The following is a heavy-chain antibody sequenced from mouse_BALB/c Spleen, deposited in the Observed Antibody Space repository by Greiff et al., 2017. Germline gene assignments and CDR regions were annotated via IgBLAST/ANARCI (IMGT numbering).Heavy chain of an antibody. D-gene: IGHD2-2*01. CDR3: ARYNGYDDYFDY. J-gene: IGHJ2*01. Sequence: EVKLVESGPSLVKPSQTLSLTCSVTGDSITSGYWNWIRKFPGNKLEYMGYISYSGSTYYNPSLKSRISITRDTSKNQYYLQLNSVTTEDTATYYCARYNGYDDYFDYWGQGTTLTVSS. V-gene: IGHV3-8*02. CDR1: GDSITSGY. CDR2: ISYSGST.